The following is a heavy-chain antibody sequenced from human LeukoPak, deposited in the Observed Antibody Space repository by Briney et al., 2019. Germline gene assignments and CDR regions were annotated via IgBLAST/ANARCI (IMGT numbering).Heavy chain of an antibody. D-gene: IGHD2-21*01. J-gene: IGHJ4*02. CDR3: ARDLHCGGDCYPLTY. Sequence: GGSLRLSCAASGFTFSSYWMHWVRQAPGKGLVWVSRINSDGTNTIYADSVKGRFTISGDNAKNTLYLQMNSLRAEDTAVYYCARDLHCGGDCYPLTYWGQGTLVTVSS. CDR2: INSDGTNT. CDR1: GFTFSSYW. V-gene: IGHV3-74*01.